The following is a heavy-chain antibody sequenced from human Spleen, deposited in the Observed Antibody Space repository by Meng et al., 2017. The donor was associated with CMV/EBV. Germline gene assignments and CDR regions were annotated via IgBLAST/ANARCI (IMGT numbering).Heavy chain of an antibody. Sequence: SETLSLTCSVSGGSISGYYWNWIRQPPGKGLEWMGYIHYSGSTSYNPSLKSRVTMSVDTSKNQFSLRLSSVTAADTAVYYCARDQESGSYDGGKSHGMDVWGQGTTVTVSS. J-gene: IGHJ6*02. V-gene: IGHV4-59*01. D-gene: IGHD4-23*01. CDR3: ARDQESGSYDGGKSHGMDV. CDR2: IHYSGST. CDR1: GGSISGYY.